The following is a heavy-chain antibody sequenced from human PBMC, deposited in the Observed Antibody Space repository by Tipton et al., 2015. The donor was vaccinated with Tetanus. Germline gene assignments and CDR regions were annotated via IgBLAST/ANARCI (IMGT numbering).Heavy chain of an antibody. V-gene: IGHV4-39*01. CDR1: GGSVSSSGYF. Sequence: TLSLTCTVSGGSVSSSGYFWGWIRQSPGKGLEWIGGINSGGTTYHNPSLKGRRTISVDTSKNQFSLRLTSVTATDTALYYCARGVPYSTTMGSDWFDPWGXGTLVTVSS. D-gene: IGHD2-2*01. CDR2: INSGGTT. CDR3: ARGVPYSTTMGSDWFDP. J-gene: IGHJ5*02.